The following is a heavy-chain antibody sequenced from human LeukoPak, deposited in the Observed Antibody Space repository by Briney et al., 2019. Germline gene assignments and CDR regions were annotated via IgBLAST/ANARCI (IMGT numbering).Heavy chain of an antibody. Sequence: SETLSLTCTVSGGSISSYYWTWIRQPPGKGLEWIGFIYYSGSTNYNASLKSRVTISVDTSKNQFSLNLSSVTAADTAVYYCARGGTGMVLADYWGQGTLVTVSS. CDR2: IYYSGST. CDR3: ARGGTGMVLADY. J-gene: IGHJ4*02. CDR1: GGSISSYY. V-gene: IGHV4-59*01. D-gene: IGHD5-18*01.